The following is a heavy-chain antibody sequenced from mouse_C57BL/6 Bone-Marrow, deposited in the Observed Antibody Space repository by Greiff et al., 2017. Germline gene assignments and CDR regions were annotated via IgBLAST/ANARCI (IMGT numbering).Heavy chain of an antibody. V-gene: IGHV14-2*01. CDR2: IDPEDDET. Sequence: VQLKQSGAELVKPGASVKLSCTASGFNIKDYYIHWVKQRTEQGLEWIGRIDPEDDETKYGQKLQDKATITADTSSNTAYLQLSSLTSEDTTVYSCTRYLMYYVTNYWGQGTTLTVSS. CDR1: GFNIKDYY. J-gene: IGHJ2*01. CDR3: TRYLMYYVTNY. D-gene: IGHD1-1*01.